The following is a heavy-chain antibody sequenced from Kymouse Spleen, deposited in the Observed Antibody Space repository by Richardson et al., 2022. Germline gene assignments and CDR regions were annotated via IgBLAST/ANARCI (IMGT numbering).Heavy chain of an antibody. J-gene: IGHJ6*02. Sequence: EVQLVQSGAEVKKPGESLKISCKGSGYSFTSYWIGWVRQMPGKGLEWMGIIYPGDSDTRYSPSFQGQVTISADKSISTAYLQWSSLKASDTAMYYCARRGGFGVVIMPDYYYYGMDVWGQGTTVTVSS. CDR3: ARRGGFGVVIMPDYYYYGMDV. CDR2: IYPGDSDT. V-gene: IGHV5-51*01. D-gene: IGHD3-3*01. CDR1: GYSFTSYW.